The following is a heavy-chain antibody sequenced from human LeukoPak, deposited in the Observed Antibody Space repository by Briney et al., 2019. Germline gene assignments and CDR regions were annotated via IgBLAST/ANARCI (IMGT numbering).Heavy chain of an antibody. Sequence: SETLSLTCTVSGGSISSSSYYWGWIRQPPGKGLEWIGSIYYSGSTYYNPSLKSRVTISVDTSKNQFSLKLSSVTAADTAVYYCARHRLVRRVISRWFDPWGQGTLVPVSS. D-gene: IGHD3-10*01. CDR3: ARHRLVRRVISRWFDP. CDR2: IYYSGST. CDR1: GGSISSSSYY. J-gene: IGHJ5*02. V-gene: IGHV4-39*01.